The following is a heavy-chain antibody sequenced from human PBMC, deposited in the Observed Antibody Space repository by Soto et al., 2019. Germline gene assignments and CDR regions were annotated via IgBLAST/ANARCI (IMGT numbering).Heavy chain of an antibody. V-gene: IGHV3-48*02. Sequence: PGGSLSLSCAASGFTFSSYSMNWVRQAPGKGLEWVSYISSSSSTIYYADSVKGRFTISRDNAKNSLYLQMNSLRDEDTAVYYYARDRSHARYSPASWGYYGMDVWGQGTTVTVSS. D-gene: IGHD1-1*01. J-gene: IGHJ6*02. CDR3: ARDRSHARYSPASWGYYGMDV. CDR1: GFTFSSYS. CDR2: ISSSSSTI.